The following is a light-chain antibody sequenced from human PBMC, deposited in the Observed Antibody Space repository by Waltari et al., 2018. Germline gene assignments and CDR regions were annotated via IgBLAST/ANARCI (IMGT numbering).Light chain of an antibody. CDR3: GTWDSSLSSWV. V-gene: IGLV1-51*02. CDR2: ENN. Sequence: QSVLTQPPSVSAPPGPKVTPACFGSTSNIGNSYDSCYQQVPGTAPKLLTYENNRRPSGIPDRFSGSKSGTSATLGITGLQTGDEADYYCGTWDSSLSSWVFGGGTKLTAL. J-gene: IGLJ3*02. CDR1: TSNIGNSY.